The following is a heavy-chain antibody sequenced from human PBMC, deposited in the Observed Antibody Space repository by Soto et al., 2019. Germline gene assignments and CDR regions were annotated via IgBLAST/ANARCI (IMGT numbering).Heavy chain of an antibody. V-gene: IGHV4-31*03. CDR1: GGCMSSGGYS. D-gene: IGHD3-10*01. CDR2: IYYSGST. CDR3: AREDRYGSGSYRGMDV. J-gene: IGHJ6*02. Sequence: TLSLSCTLSGGCMSSGGYSWSWIRQHPGKGLEWIGYIYYSGSTYYNPSLKSRVTISVDTSKNQFSLKLKSVTAADTAVYYCAREDRYGSGSYRGMDVWGQGTTVTVSS.